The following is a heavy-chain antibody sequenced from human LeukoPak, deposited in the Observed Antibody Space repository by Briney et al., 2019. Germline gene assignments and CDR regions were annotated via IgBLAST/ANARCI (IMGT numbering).Heavy chain of an antibody. V-gene: IGHV3-74*01. D-gene: IGHD1-7*01. J-gene: IGHJ5*02. CDR1: GLTFSSYW. CDR3: GGGNFWFDP. CDR2: INSDGSST. Sequence: PGGSLRLSCAASGLTFSSYWMHWVRQAPGKGLVWVSRINSDGSSTSYADSVKGRFTTSRDNAKNTLYLQMNSLRAEGTAVYYCGGGNFWFDPWGQGTLVSVSS.